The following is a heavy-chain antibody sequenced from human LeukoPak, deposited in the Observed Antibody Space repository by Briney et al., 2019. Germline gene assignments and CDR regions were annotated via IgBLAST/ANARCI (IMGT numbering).Heavy chain of an antibody. D-gene: IGHD3-10*01. CDR1: GFTFSSYA. V-gene: IGHV3-23*01. CDR2: ISGSGGST. Sequence: GGSLRLSCAASGFTFSSYAMSWVRQAPGKGLEWVSAISGSGGSTYYADSVKGRFTISRDNSKNTLYLQMNSLRAEDTAVYYCAKNFWFGELPIWFDPWGQGTLVTVSS. J-gene: IGHJ5*02. CDR3: AKNFWFGELPIWFDP.